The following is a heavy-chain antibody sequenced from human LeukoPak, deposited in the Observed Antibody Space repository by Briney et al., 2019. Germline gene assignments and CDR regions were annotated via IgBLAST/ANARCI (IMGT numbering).Heavy chain of an antibody. V-gene: IGHV3-74*01. Sequence: GGSLRPSCAASGFTFDDYGMSWVRHAPGKGLVWVSRINSDGSSTSYADSVKGRFTISRDNAKNTLYLQMNSLRAEDTAVYYCAREGYSSGYIDYWGQGTLVTVSS. D-gene: IGHD3-22*01. CDR2: INSDGSST. J-gene: IGHJ4*02. CDR1: GFTFDDYG. CDR3: AREGYSSGYIDY.